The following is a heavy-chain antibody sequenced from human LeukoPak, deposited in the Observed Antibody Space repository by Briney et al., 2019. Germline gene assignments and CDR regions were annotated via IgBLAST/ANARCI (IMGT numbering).Heavy chain of an antibody. CDR2: IQYDGSKK. J-gene: IGHJ5*02. Sequence: GGSLRLSCAASGFTFSTYGMHWVRQTPGMGLEWVAFIQYDGSKKYYADSVKGRFTISRDNYRKTLYVQMNSLRTEDTAVYYCAKESRGYYYLWFDPWGQGTLVTVSS. V-gene: IGHV3-30*02. CDR3: AKESRGYYYLWFDP. CDR1: GFTFSTYG. D-gene: IGHD3-22*01.